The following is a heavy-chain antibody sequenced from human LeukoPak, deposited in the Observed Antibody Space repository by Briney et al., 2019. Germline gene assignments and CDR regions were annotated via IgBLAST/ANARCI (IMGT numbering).Heavy chain of an antibody. V-gene: IGHV3-23*01. CDR2: ISGSGVNT. Sequence: GGSLRLSCAVSGFTFSSYAMNWVRQAPGKGLEWVSAISGSGVNTDHADSVKGRFAISRDNSKNTLYLQMNSLRVEDTAVYYCAKSFGPVIAAAGTGADWGQGTLVTVSS. CDR3: AKSFGPVIAAAGTGAD. J-gene: IGHJ4*02. D-gene: IGHD6-13*01. CDR1: GFTFSSYA.